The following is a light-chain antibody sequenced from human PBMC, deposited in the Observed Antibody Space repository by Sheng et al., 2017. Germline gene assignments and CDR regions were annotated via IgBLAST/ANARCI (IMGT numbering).Light chain of an antibody. CDR3: QQSYSSPFT. Sequence: DIQMTQSPSSLSTSIGDRVTITCRASETINRYLNWYQQKPGNAPKLLIYGASNLQSGVPSRFSGSGSGTDFTLTISSLQPEDFASYYCQQSYSSPFTFGPGTKVDIK. CDR1: ETINRY. CDR2: GAS. J-gene: IGKJ3*01. V-gene: IGKV1-39*01.